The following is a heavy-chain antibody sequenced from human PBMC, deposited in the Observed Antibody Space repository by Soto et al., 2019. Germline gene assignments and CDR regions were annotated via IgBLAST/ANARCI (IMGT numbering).Heavy chain of an antibody. CDR3: ASRGDYYYDSSGYPPGP. CDR1: GFTVSSNY. D-gene: IGHD3-22*01. Sequence: GGSLRLSCAASGFTVSSNYMSWVRQAPGKGLEWVSVIYSGGSTYYADSVKGRFTISRDNAKNSLYLQMNSLRAEDTAVYYCASRGDYYYDSSGYPPGPWGQGTLVTVSS. V-gene: IGHV3-53*01. J-gene: IGHJ5*02. CDR2: IYSGGST.